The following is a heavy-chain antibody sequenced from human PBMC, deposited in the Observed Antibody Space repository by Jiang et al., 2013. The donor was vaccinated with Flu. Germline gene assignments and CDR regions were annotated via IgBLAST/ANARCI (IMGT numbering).Heavy chain of an antibody. CDR2: IYYSGST. CDR3: ARRSKTDAFDI. V-gene: IGHV4-59*08. J-gene: IGHJ3*02. CDR1: GGSISSYY. D-gene: IGHD5/OR15-5a*01. Sequence: QLVESGPGLVKPSETLSLTCTVSGGSISSYYWSWIRQPPGKGLEWIGYIYYSGSTNYNPSLKSRVTISVDTSKNQFSLKLSSVTAADTAVYYCARRSKTDAFDIWGQGTMVTVSS.